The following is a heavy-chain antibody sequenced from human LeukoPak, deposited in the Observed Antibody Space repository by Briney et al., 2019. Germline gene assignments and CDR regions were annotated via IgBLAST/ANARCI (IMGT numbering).Heavy chain of an antibody. Sequence: ASVKVSCKASGYTFTSCDVNWVRQATGQGLEWMGWMNPNSGNTGYGQSFQGRITMTRDISIGTAYMGLSNLTSEDTAIYYCTRGSSGRRDNWGQGTLVTVSA. J-gene: IGHJ4*02. CDR1: GYTFTSCD. D-gene: IGHD6-19*01. CDR3: TRGSSGRRDN. V-gene: IGHV1-8*01. CDR2: MNPNSGNT.